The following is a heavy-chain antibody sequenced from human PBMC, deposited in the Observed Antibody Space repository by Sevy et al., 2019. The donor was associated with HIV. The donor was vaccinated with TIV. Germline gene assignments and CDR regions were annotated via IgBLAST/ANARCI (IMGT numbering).Heavy chain of an antibody. CDR1: GFTFSNAW. CDR2: IKSKTDGGTT. D-gene: IGHD2-8*02. J-gene: IGHJ6*02. V-gene: IGHV3-15*01. Sequence: GGSLRLSCAASGFTFSNAWMSWVRQAPGKGLEWVGRIKSKTDGGTTDYVAPVKGRFTISRDDSKNTLFLQMTSLKTEDTAVYYCSTDPIIVLLVTDGMDVWGQGTMVTVSS. CDR3: STDPIIVLLVTDGMDV.